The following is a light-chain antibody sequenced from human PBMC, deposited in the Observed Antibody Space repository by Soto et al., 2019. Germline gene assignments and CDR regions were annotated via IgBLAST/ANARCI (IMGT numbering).Light chain of an antibody. CDR2: GAS. CDR3: QQYGSSRIT. Sequence: EIVLTQSPGTLSLSPGERATLSCRASQSVSSSYLAWYQQKPGQAPRLLIYGASSRATGIPDRFSGSGSGTDFTLTISRLEPEYCAVYYCQQYGSSRITFGQGTRLEIK. V-gene: IGKV3-20*01. J-gene: IGKJ5*01. CDR1: QSVSSSY.